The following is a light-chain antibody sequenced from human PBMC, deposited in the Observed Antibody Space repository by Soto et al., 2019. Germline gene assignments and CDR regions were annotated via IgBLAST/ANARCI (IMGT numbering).Light chain of an antibody. CDR1: QSIRTY. CDR3: QQSYSVLFT. Sequence: DIRMTQSPSSLSASVGDRATITCRASQSIRTYLNWYQHKPGTSPKLLIYSTSNLQTGVPSRFSGSGSGTDFTLTISSLQPEDFATYYCQQSYSVLFTFGPGTKVEIK. J-gene: IGKJ3*01. CDR2: STS. V-gene: IGKV1-39*01.